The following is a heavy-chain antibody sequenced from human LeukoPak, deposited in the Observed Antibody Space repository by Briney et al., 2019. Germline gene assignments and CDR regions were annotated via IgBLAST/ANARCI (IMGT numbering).Heavy chain of an antibody. D-gene: IGHD6-19*01. Sequence: GGSLRLSCAASGFTFSSYAMSWVRQAPGKGLEWVPVISYDGSQKYYADSVKGRFTISGDNSNDTVYLQMNSLTAEDTAVYYCAKPVYSRGWYASTFDCWGQGTLVTVSS. J-gene: IGHJ4*02. CDR2: ISYDGSQK. CDR1: GFTFSSYA. CDR3: AKPVYSRGWYASTFDC. V-gene: IGHV3-30*18.